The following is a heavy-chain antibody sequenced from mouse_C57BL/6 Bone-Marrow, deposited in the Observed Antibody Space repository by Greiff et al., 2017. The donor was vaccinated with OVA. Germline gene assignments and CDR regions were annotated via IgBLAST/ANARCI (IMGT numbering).Heavy chain of an antibody. V-gene: IGHV8-8*01. Sequence: QVQLKECGPGILQPSQTLSLTCSFSGFSLSTFGMGVGWIRQPSGKGLEWLAHIWWDDDKYYNPALKSRLTISKDTSKNQVFLKIANVDTADTATYYCARIAKFITTVVATDYFDYWGQGTTLTVSS. CDR3: ARIAKFITTVVATDYFDY. CDR2: IWWDDDK. CDR1: GFSLSTFGMG. D-gene: IGHD1-1*01. J-gene: IGHJ2*01.